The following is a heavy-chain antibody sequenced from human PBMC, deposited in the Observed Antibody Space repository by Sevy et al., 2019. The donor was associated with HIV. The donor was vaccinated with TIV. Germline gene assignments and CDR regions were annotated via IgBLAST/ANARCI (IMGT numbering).Heavy chain of an antibody. J-gene: IGHJ4*02. CDR3: SRGLATADTPEYYFDS. D-gene: IGHD5-12*01. CDR1: GFTFDDYA. V-gene: IGHV3-49*03. CDR2: ITRNSYEAYGGTT. Sequence: GGSLRLSCTASGFTFDDYAMSWFRQAPGKGLEWVAFITRNSYEAYGGTTEYAASVKGRFIISRDDSKSMAYLQMNSLKTDDTAVYYCSRGLATADTPEYYFDSWGQGTLVTVSS.